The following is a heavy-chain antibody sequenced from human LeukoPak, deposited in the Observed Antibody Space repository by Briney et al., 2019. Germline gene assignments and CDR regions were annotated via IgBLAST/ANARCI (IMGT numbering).Heavy chain of an antibody. CDR1: GFTFNSYA. V-gene: IGHV3-23*01. D-gene: IGHD5-24*01. J-gene: IGHJ4*02. CDR2: ISGSGTGGNT. Sequence: QPGGSLRLSCAASGFTFNSYAMSWVRQAPGKGLEWVSGISGSGTGGNTYYGDSVKGRFTISRDNSKNTLYLQMNSLRAEDTAVYYCAKTIGDGYSYFDYWGQGTLVTVSS. CDR3: AKTIGDGYSYFDY.